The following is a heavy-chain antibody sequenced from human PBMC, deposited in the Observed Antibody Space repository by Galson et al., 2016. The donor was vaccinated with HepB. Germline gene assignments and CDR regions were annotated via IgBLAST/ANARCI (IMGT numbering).Heavy chain of an antibody. CDR1: TYSFNTYW. Sequence: QSGAEVKKPGESLKISCKGSTYSFNTYWIGWARQLPGKGLEWMGIIYPDDSDTRYSPSFRGQVTISADKSLTTAYLQWSSLKASATAMYYCARRTRGVAGTGFDYWGQGTQVTVSS. D-gene: IGHD3/OR15-3a*01. CDR2: IYPDDSDT. CDR3: ARRTRGVAGTGFDY. J-gene: IGHJ4*02. V-gene: IGHV5-51*01.